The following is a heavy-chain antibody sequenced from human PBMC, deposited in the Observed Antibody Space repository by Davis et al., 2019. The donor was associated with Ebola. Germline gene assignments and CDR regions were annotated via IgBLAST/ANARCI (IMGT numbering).Heavy chain of an antibody. Sequence: GGSLRLSCAASGFTFSNYYLHWVRQAPGKGLQWVAVISYDGNSPVYADSVKGRFTISRDNSKNTLYLQMNSLTSEDTAVYYCAKKGREYCRSSSCPPDALHVWGPGTVVTVSS. CDR2: ISYDGNSP. J-gene: IGHJ3*01. CDR1: GFTFSNYY. D-gene: IGHD2-2*01. CDR3: AKKGREYCRSSSCPPDALHV. V-gene: IGHV3-30-3*01.